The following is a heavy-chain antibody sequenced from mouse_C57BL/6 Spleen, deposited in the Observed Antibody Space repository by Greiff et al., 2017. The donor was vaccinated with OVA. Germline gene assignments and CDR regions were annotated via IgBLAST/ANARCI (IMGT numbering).Heavy chain of an antibody. CDR3: ARGYGSSLWYFDV. J-gene: IGHJ1*03. D-gene: IGHD1-1*01. CDR1: GYTFTSYW. V-gene: IGHV1-52*01. Sequence: QVQLQQPGAELVRPGSSVKLSCKASGYTFTSYWMHWVKQRPIQGLEWIGNIDPSDSETHYNQKFKDKATLTVDKSSSTAYMQLSSLPSEDSAVYYCARGYGSSLWYFDVWGTGTTVTVSS. CDR2: IDPSDSET.